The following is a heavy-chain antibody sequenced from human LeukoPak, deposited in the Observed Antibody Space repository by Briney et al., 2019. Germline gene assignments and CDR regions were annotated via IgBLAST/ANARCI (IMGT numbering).Heavy chain of an antibody. D-gene: IGHD3-22*01. J-gene: IGHJ4*02. Sequence: ASVKVSCKASGGTFSSYAISWVRQAPGQGLEWMGGIIPIFGTANYAQKFQGRVTITADESTSTAYMELSSLRAEDTAVYYCASAWHLGIVVVMLDYWGQGTLVTVSS. CDR1: GGTFSSYA. CDR2: IIPIFGTA. CDR3: ASAWHLGIVVVMLDY. V-gene: IGHV1-69*13.